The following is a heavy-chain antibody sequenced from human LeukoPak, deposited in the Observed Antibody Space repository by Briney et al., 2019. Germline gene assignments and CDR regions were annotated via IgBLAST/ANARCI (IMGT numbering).Heavy chain of an antibody. V-gene: IGHV3-53*01. D-gene: IGHD2-15*01. CDR2: IYGGGST. J-gene: IGHJ4*02. CDR1: GLTVSGNY. CDR3: ARGSICSGGSCYSDY. Sequence: PGGSLRLSCAPSGLTVSGNYMSWVRQAPGRGLEWVSSIYGGGSTYYANSVKGRFTISRDNSKNTLYLQMNSLRAEDTAVYYCARGSICSGGSCYSDYWGQGTLVTVSS.